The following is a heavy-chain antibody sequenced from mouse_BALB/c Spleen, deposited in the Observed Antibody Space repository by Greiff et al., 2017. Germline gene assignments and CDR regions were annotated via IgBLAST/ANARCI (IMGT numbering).Heavy chain of an antibody. Sequence: EVKVVESGGGLVKPGGSLKLSCAASGFAFSSYDMSWVRQTPEKRLEWVAYISSGGGSTYYPDTVKGRFTISRDNAKNTLYLQMSSLKSEDTAMYYCARREGDDWGQGTSVTVSS. J-gene: IGHJ4*01. CDR1: GFAFSSYD. V-gene: IGHV5-12-1*01. CDR3: ARREGDD. CDR2: ISSGGGST.